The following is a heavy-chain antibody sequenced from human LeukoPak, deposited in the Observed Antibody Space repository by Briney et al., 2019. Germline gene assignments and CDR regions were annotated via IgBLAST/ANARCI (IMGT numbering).Heavy chain of an antibody. CDR3: ARPVDCSSTFCSGPFDS. J-gene: IGHJ4*02. D-gene: IGHD2-2*01. Sequence: PSETLSLTCAVYGGSLNHYYWSWIRQPPGKGLEWIGEIDRLGRTNYSPSLKNRVTISIDTSKNQFSLKLTSVTAVDSAVYYCARPVDCSSTFCSGPFDSWGQGGLVTVSS. V-gene: IGHV4-34*01. CDR1: GGSLNHYY. CDR2: IDRLGRT.